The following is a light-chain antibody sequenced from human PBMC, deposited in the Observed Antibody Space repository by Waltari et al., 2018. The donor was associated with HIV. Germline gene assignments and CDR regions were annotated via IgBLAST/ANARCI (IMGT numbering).Light chain of an antibody. Sequence: QSALTQPASVSGSPGQSITLSCPGPIRDVGGYHYVSCYQQHPGKAPKLMIYEVSNRPSGVSNRFSGSKSGNTASLTISGLQAEDEADYYCSSYTTSSSTLPFGGGTKLTVL. CDR2: EVS. J-gene: IGLJ2*01. V-gene: IGLV2-14*01. CDR1: IRDVGGYHY. CDR3: SSYTTSSSTLP.